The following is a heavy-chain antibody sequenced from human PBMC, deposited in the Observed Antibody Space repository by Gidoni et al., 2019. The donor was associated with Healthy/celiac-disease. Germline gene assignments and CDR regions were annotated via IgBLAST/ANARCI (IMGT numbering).Heavy chain of an antibody. CDR1: GFSLSTSGVG. Sequence: QITLKESGPTLVKPTQTLTLTCTFSGFSLSTSGVGVGWIRQPPGKALEWLALIYWDDDKRYNPSLKSRLTITKDTSKNQVVLTMTNMDPVDTATYYCAHRGDRYSGSYGWFDPWGQGTLVTVSS. J-gene: IGHJ5*02. V-gene: IGHV2-5*02. CDR2: IYWDDDK. CDR3: AHRGDRYSGSYGWFDP. D-gene: IGHD1-26*01.